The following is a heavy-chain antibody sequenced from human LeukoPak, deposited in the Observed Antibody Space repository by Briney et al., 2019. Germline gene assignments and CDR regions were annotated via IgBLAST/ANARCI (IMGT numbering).Heavy chain of an antibody. V-gene: IGHV3-53*01. CDR1: GFTVSTNF. CDR3: ARTRVDTTTFDYFDY. J-gene: IGHJ4*02. D-gene: IGHD4-11*01. CDR2: IYSGGST. Sequence: GGSLRFSCVVSGFTVSTNFMSWVRQAPGERLEWVSVIYSGGSTYYADSVKGRFTISRDNSKNTLYLQMNSLRAEDTAVYYCARTRVDTTTFDYFDYWGQGTLVTVSS.